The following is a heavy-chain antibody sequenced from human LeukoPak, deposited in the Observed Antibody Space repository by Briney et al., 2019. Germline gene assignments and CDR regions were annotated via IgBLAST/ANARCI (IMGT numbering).Heavy chain of an antibody. J-gene: IGHJ5*02. CDR1: GGTFSSYA. D-gene: IGHD5-12*01. V-gene: IGHV1-69*05. CDR2: IIPIFGTA. CDR3: ARASSYSGYDLGWFDP. Sequence: VASVKVSCKASGGTFSSYAISWVRQAPGQGLEWMGGIIPIFGTANYAQKFQGRVTITTDESTSTAYMELSSLRSEDTAVYYCARASSYSGYDLGWFDPWGQGTLVTVSS.